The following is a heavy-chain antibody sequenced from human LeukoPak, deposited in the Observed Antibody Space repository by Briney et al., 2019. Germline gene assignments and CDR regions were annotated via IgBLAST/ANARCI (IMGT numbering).Heavy chain of an antibody. D-gene: IGHD3-9*01. CDR1: GGSISSYY. V-gene: IGHV4-4*07. CDR2: IYTSGST. CDR3: AVDSYDILTGYYNFDY. Sequence: SETLSLTCTVSGGSISSYYWSWIRQPAGKGLEWIGRIYTSGSTNYNPSLKSRVTMSVDTSKSQFPLKLSSVTAADTAVYYCAVDSYDILTGYYNFDYWGQGTLVTVSS. J-gene: IGHJ4*02.